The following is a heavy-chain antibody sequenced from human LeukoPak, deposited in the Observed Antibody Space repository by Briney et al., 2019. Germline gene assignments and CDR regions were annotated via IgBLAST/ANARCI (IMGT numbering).Heavy chain of an antibody. CDR2: IFYSGRT. CDR1: GVSISSYS. J-gene: IGHJ4*02. Sequence: PSETLSFTCTVSGVSISSYSWSWIRQPPRKGLEWVGYIFYSGRTDSKPSLTSRVTISVDTSKNQFFLNVSSVTAADTAIYYCARLSAYSPFDTWGQGTLVTVSS. CDR3: ARLSAYSPFDT. V-gene: IGHV4-59*01. D-gene: IGHD2-21*01.